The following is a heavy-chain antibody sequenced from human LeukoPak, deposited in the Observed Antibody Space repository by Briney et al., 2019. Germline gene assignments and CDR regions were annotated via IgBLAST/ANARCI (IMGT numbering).Heavy chain of an antibody. CDR3: ARDLGYELPLRYYYMDV. V-gene: IGHV1-69*04. Sequence: SVKVSCKASGGTFSSYAISWVRQAPGQGLEWMGRIIPILGIANYAQKFQGRVTITADKSTSTAYMELSSLRSEDTAVYYCARDLGYELPLRYYYMDVWGEGTTVTVSS. CDR1: GGTFSSYA. J-gene: IGHJ6*03. CDR2: IIPILGIA. D-gene: IGHD2-15*01.